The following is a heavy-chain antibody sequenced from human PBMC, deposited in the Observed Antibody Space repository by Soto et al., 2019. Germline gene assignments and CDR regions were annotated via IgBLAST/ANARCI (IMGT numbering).Heavy chain of an antibody. Sequence: GASVKVSCKASGYTFTSNGISWVRQAPGQGLEWMGWISADNGNTNYAQKLQGRVTMTTDTSTSTAYMELRSLRSDDTAVYYCATDCSSTTCYPWNWFDPWGQGTLVTVSS. V-gene: IGHV1-18*01. CDR2: ISADNGNT. CDR1: GYTFTSNG. CDR3: ATDCSSTTCYPWNWFDP. D-gene: IGHD2-2*01. J-gene: IGHJ5*02.